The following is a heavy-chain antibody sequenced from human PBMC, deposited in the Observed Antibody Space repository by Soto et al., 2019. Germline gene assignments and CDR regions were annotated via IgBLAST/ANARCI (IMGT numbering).Heavy chain of an antibody. D-gene: IGHD3-16*01. CDR1: SYIFVNYG. J-gene: IGHJ6*02. V-gene: IGHV1-18*01. CDR3: EMVDNYVTPAPQGF. CDR2: ISPYSGNT. Sequence: QVQLVQSGDEVRKPGSSVKVSCKASSYIFVNYGIAWVRQAPGQGLEWMGWISPYSGNTQYASKVQGRLTMTTDTSTHTAYMDLGSLTSADTAVYYWEMVDNYVTPAPQGFWGQGTTVTFSS.